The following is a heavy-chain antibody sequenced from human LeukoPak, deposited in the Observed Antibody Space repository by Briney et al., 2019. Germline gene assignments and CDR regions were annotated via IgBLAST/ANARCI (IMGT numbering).Heavy chain of an antibody. Sequence: SETLSLTCTVSGGSISSTSYYWGWIRQPPGKGLEWIGTIYYTGSTYYNPSLKSRVTISVDRSKNQFSLKLSSVTAADTAVYYCARHDTNGWYAGDFWGQGVLVTVSS. CDR3: ARHDTNGWYAGDF. CDR2: IYYTGST. CDR1: GGSISSTSYY. J-gene: IGHJ4*02. D-gene: IGHD6-19*01. V-gene: IGHV4-39*01.